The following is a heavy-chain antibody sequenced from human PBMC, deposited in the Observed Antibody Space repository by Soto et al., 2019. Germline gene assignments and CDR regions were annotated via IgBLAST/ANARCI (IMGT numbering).Heavy chain of an antibody. CDR2: IYYSGST. D-gene: IGHD7-27*01. CDR3: AREGVDLGPYYYYGMDV. Sequence: SETLSLTCTVSGGSVSSGSYYWSWIRQPPGKGLEWIGYIYYSGSTNYNPSLKSRVTISVDTSKNQFSLKLSSVTAADTAVYYCAREGVDLGPYYYYGMDVWGQGTTVTVSS. CDR1: GGSVSSGSYY. V-gene: IGHV4-61*01. J-gene: IGHJ6*02.